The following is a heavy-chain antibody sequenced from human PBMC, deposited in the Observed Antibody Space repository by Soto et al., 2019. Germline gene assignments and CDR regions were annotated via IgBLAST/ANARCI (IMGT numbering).Heavy chain of an antibody. J-gene: IGHJ5*02. CDR3: AREYRGSNNWFDP. CDR1: GFTFSSYA. V-gene: IGHV3-21*01. CDR2: ISSSSGNT. Sequence: GGSLRLSCAASGFTFSSYAMSWARQAPGKGLEWVSAISSSSGNTYYADSVKGRFTISRDNAKNSLYLQMNSLRAEDTAVYYCAREYRGSNNWFDPWGQGTLVTVSS. D-gene: IGHD3-10*01.